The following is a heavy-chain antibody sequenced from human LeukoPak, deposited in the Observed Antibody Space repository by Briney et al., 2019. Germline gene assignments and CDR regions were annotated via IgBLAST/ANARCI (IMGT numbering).Heavy chain of an antibody. CDR2: ISAYNGNT. D-gene: IGHD3-10*01. CDR3: ARAGLLWFGELLYNYYYMDV. J-gene: IGHJ6*03. V-gene: IGHV1-18*01. Sequence: ASVKVSCKASGYTFTSYGISWVRQAPGQGLEWMGWISAYNGNTNYAQKLQGRVTMTTDTSTSTAYMELRSLRSEDTAVYYCARAGLLWFGELLYNYYYMDVWGKGTTVTVSS. CDR1: GYTFTSYG.